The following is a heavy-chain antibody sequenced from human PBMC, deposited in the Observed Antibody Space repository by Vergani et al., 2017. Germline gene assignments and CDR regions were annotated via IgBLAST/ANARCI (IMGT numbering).Heavy chain of an antibody. J-gene: IGHJ4*02. D-gene: IGHD3-9*01. CDR1: GYSFTSYW. Sequence: EVQLVQSGAEVKKPGESLKISCKGSGYSFTSYWIGWVRQMPGKGLEWMGIIYPGDSDTRYSPSFQGQVTISADKSISTAYLQWSSLKASDPAMYYCARRNYDILTGYFFDYWGQGTLVTVSS. V-gene: IGHV5-51*01. CDR2: IYPGDSDT. CDR3: ARRNYDILTGYFFDY.